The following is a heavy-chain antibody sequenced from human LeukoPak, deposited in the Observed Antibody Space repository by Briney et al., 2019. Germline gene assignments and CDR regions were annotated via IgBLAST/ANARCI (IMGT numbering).Heavy chain of an antibody. D-gene: IGHD3-22*01. CDR1: GYTLTELS. J-gene: IGHJ4*02. CDR2: FDPEDGET. V-gene: IGHV1-24*01. CDR3: ARVNRYYYDSNFDY. Sequence: EASVKVSCKVSGYTLTELSMHWVRQAPGKGLEWMGGFDPEDGETIYAQKFQGRVTMTEDTSTDTAYMELSSLRSEDTAVYYCARVNRYYYDSNFDYWGQGTLVTVSS.